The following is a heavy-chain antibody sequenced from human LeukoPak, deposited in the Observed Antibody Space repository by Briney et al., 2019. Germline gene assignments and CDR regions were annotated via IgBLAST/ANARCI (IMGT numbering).Heavy chain of an antibody. CDR2: IKAKTDGGTT. D-gene: IGHD5-12*01. Sequence: KAGGSLRLSCAASGFTFSNAWMSWVRQAPGKGLEWVGRIKAKTDGGTTDYAAPVKGRFTISRNDSENTLYLQMNSLKTEDTAVYYCSAHPEEYSGYDPYYYYGMDVWGQGTTVTVSS. V-gene: IGHV3-15*01. CDR1: GFTFSNAW. CDR3: SAHPEEYSGYDPYYYYGMDV. J-gene: IGHJ6*02.